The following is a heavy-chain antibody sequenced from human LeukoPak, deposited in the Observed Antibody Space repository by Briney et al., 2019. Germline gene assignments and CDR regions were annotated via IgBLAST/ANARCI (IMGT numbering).Heavy chain of an antibody. CDR3: ARRLLDYYYYGMDV. J-gene: IGHJ6*02. CDR2: ISGSGGST. Sequence: LTGGSLRLSCAASGFTFSSYAMSWVRQAPGKGLEWVSAISGSGGSTYYADSVKGRFTISRDNSKNTLYLQMNSLRAEDTAVYYCARRLLDYYYYGMDVWGQGTTVTVSS. D-gene: IGHD2-21*02. CDR1: GFTFSSYA. V-gene: IGHV3-23*01.